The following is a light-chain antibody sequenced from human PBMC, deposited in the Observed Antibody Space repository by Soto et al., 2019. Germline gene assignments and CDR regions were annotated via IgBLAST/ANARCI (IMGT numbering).Light chain of an antibody. CDR3: QQRWNWPLT. CDR2: DTF. CDR1: RTVNSQ. J-gene: IGKJ4*01. Sequence: PGGRATLSCSASRTVNSQLAWYQQKPGQAPRLLIYDTFNSAAGIPARFSGSETGTDITLTINNLEPEDSAVYYCQQRWNWPLTFGGGKKVEIK. V-gene: IGKV3-11*01.